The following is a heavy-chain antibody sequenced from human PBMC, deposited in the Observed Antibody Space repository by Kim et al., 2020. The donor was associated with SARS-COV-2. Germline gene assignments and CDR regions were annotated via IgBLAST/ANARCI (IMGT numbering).Heavy chain of an antibody. CDR3: ARGGPGGWPDLDY. CDR1: GFTFSSYG. V-gene: IGHV3-33*01. Sequence: GGSLRLSCAASGFTFSSYGMHWVRQAPGKGLEWVAVIWYDGSNKYYADSVKGRFTISRDNSKNTLYLQMNSLRAEDTAVYYCARGGPGGWPDLDYWGQGTLVTVSS. CDR2: IWYDGSNK. D-gene: IGHD6-19*01. J-gene: IGHJ4*02.